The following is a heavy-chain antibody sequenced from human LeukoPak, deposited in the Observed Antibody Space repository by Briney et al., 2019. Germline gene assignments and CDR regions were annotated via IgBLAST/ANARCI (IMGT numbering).Heavy chain of an antibody. CDR2: INHSGST. D-gene: IGHD3-10*01. Sequence: SETLSLTCAVYGGSFSGYYWSWIRQPPGKGLEWIGEINHSGSTNYNPSLKSRVTISVDTSKNQFSLKLSSVTAADTAVYFCARGGYYGSGNDFRFDPWGQGTLVTVSS. J-gene: IGHJ5*02. V-gene: IGHV4-34*01. CDR3: ARGGYYGSGNDFRFDP. CDR1: GGSFSGYY.